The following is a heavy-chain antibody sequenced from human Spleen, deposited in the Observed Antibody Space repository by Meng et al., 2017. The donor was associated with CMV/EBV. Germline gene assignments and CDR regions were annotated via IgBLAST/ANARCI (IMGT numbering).Heavy chain of an antibody. CDR3: ARDVSSRITIIRHWYCDL. CDR2: IDHRGST. V-gene: IGHV4-4*01. J-gene: IGHJ2*01. Sequence: SISSTNWWSWVRQPPGKGLEWIGEIDHRGSTNYNPSLKSRVIISIDKSKNHFSLKLRSVTAADTAVYFCARDVSSRITIIRHWYCDLWGRGTLVTVSS. CDR1: SISSTNW. D-gene: IGHD5-24*01.